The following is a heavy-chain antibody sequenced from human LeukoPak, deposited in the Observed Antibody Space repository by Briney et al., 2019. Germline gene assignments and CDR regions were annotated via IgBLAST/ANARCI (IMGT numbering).Heavy chain of an antibody. CDR3: ARHFASGSKKYYFDY. D-gene: IGHD3-10*01. V-gene: IGHV4-59*01. J-gene: IGHJ4*02. Sequence: SETLSLTCTDSGGSISSYYWSWIRQPPGKGLEWIGYIYYSGTTNYNPSLESRVTISVDTSKNQFSLKLTSVTAADTAVYYCARHFASGSKKYYFDYWGQGTLVTVSS. CDR1: GGSISSYY. CDR2: IYYSGTT.